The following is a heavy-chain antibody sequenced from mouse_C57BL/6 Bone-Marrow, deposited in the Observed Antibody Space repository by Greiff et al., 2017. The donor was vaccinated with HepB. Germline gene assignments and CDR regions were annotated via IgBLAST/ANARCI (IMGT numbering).Heavy chain of an antibody. CDR2: INYDGSST. V-gene: IGHV5-16*01. J-gene: IGHJ2*01. CDR3: ARYDYDGGLFDY. Sequence: EVQRVESGGGLVKPGGSLKLSCAASGFTFSDYYMAWVRQVPEKGLEWVANINYDGSSTYYLDSLKSRFIISRDNAKNILYLQMSSLKSEDTATYYCARYDYDGGLFDYWGQGTTLTVSS. D-gene: IGHD2-4*01. CDR1: GFTFSDYY.